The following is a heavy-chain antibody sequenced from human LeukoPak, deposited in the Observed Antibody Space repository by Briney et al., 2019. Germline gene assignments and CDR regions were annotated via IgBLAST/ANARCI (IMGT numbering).Heavy chain of an antibody. V-gene: IGHV1-69*01. J-gene: IGHJ6*02. CDR1: GGTFSSYA. CDR3: ARDREHSSGWFNYYYGMDV. Sequence: SVKVSCKASGGTFSSYAISWVRQAPGQGLEWMGGIIPIFGTANYAQKFQGRVTITADESTSTAYMELSSLRSEDTAVYYCARDREHSSGWFNYYYGMDVWGRGTTVTVSS. CDR2: IIPIFGTA. D-gene: IGHD6-19*01.